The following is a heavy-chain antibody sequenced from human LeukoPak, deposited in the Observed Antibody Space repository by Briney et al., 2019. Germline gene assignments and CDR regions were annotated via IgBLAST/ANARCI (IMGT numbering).Heavy chain of an antibody. CDR1: GFTFSSYG. CDR3: AKETTVTTGLDY. Sequence: GGSLRLSCAASGFTFSSYGMHWVRQAPGKGLEWVAVIWYDGSNKYYADSVKGRFTISRDNSKNTLYLQMNGLRAEDTAVYYCAKETTVTTGLDYWGQGTLVTVSS. D-gene: IGHD4-17*01. J-gene: IGHJ4*02. CDR2: IWYDGSNK. V-gene: IGHV3-33*06.